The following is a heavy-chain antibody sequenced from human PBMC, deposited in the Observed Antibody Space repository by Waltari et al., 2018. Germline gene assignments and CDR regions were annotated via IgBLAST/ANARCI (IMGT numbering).Heavy chain of an antibody. CDR2: IIPMFDTS. CDR1: GGTFSSYG. D-gene: IGHD6-6*01. J-gene: IGHJ6*02. V-gene: IGHV1-69*14. CDR3: ATRIPSDHSGSFYYYGMDV. Sequence: QFRLVQSGPEVKKPGSSVRVSCKASGGTFSSYGISWVRQAPGKGLEWMGAIIPMFDTSHYGQNFQGRVKISADKVTTTVYMELNSLRSEDAAVYYCATRIPSDHSGSFYYYGMDVWGQGTTVTVSS.